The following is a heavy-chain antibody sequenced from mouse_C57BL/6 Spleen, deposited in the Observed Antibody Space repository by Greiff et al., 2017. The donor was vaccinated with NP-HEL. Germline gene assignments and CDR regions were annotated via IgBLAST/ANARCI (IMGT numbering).Heavy chain of an antibody. D-gene: IGHD1-1*01. CDR3: AREGPNYYYGSSLYYFDY. Sequence: VQLKESGPELVKPGASVKISCKASGYAFSSSWMNWVKQRPGKGLEWIGRIYPGDGDTNYNGKFKGKATLTADKSSSTAYMQLSSLTSEYSAVYFCAREGPNYYYGSSLYYFDYWGQGTTLTVSS. V-gene: IGHV1-82*01. CDR1: GYAFSSSW. CDR2: IYPGDGDT. J-gene: IGHJ2*01.